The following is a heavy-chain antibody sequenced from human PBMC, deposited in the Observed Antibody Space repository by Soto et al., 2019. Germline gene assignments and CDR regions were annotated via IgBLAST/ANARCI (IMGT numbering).Heavy chain of an antibody. D-gene: IGHD2-2*01. J-gene: IGHJ5*02. CDR3: ARDHADIVVVPAAMGWFDP. CDR1: GFTFSSYW. CDR2: IKQDGSEK. V-gene: IGHV3-7*03. Sequence: VGSLRLSCAASGFTFSSYWMSWVRQAPGKGLEWVANIKQDGSEKYYVDSVKGRFTISRDNAKNSLYLQMNSLRAEDTAVYYCARDHADIVVVPAAMGWFDPWGQGTLVTISS.